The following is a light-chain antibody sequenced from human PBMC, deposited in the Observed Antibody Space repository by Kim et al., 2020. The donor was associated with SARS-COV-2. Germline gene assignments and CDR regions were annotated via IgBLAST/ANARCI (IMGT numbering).Light chain of an antibody. J-gene: IGLJ3*02. CDR3: QVWDSSSDHWV. CDR1: NNGSKS. Sequence: ATGKTARINCGGNNNGSKSVHWYQQKPGQAPVMVIYYDSDRPSGIPERFSGSNAGKTATLTISRVEAGDEADYYCQVWDSSSDHWVFGGGTKLTVL. V-gene: IGLV3-21*04. CDR2: YDS.